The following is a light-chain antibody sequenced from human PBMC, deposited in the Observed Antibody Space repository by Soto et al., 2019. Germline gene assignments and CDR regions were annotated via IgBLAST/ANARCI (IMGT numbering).Light chain of an antibody. J-gene: IGKJ5*01. Sequence: EVVLTQSPGTLSLSPGERATLSCRASQTVTSNYLAWYQQKPGQAPRLLIYGASSRATDIPHRFSGSGSGTDFTLTISRLEPEDFALYYCQQYLSLPVTFGQGTRLAI. V-gene: IGKV3-20*01. CDR1: QTVTSNY. CDR2: GAS. CDR3: QQYLSLPVT.